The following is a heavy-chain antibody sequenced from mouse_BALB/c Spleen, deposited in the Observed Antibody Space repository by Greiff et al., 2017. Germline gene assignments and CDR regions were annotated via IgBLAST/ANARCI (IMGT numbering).Heavy chain of an antibody. CDR2: ISSGGGST. J-gene: IGHJ2*01. CDR1: GFTFSSYT. V-gene: IGHV5-6-4*01. Sequence: EVNLVESGGGLVKPGGSLKLSCAASGFTFSSYTMSWVRQTPEKRLEWVATISSGGGSTYYPDTVKGRFTISRDNAKNTLYLQMSSLKSEDTAMYYCARLYYYGSYFYYWGQGTTLTVSS. D-gene: IGHD1-1*01. CDR3: ARLYYYGSYFYY.